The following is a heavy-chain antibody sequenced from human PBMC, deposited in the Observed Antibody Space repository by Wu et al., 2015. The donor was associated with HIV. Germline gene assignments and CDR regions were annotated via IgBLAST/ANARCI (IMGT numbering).Heavy chain of an antibody. Sequence: QVQLVQSGAEVKKPGASVKVSCKASGYTFTSYGISWVRQAPGQGLEWMGWISAYNGNTNYAQKLQGRVTMTTDTSTSTAYMELRSLRSDDTAVYYCARSRLDTDVIYGVTTNYYYYYMDVWGKGTTVTVSS. D-gene: IGHD3-3*01. J-gene: IGHJ6*03. CDR3: ARSRLDTDVIYGVTTNYYYYYMDV. CDR1: GYTFTSYG. V-gene: IGHV1-18*01. CDR2: ISAYNGNT.